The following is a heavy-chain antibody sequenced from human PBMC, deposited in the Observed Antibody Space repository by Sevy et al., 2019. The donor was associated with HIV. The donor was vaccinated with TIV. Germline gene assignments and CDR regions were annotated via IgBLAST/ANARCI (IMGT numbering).Heavy chain of an antibody. V-gene: IGHV3-7*03. CDR2: IKQDGSEK. CDR1: GFTFSSYW. CDR3: ARDEVLRFLEWSFYYYGMDV. D-gene: IGHD3-3*01. J-gene: IGHJ6*02. Sequence: GESLKISCAASGFTFSSYWMSWVRQAPGKGLEWVANIKQDGSEKYYVDSVKGRFTISRDNAKNSLYLQMNSLRAEDTAVYYCARDEVLRFLEWSFYYYGMDVWGQGTTVTVSS.